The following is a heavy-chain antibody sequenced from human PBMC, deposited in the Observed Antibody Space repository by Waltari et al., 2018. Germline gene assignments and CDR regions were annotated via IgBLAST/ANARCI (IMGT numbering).Heavy chain of an antibody. D-gene: IGHD3-3*01. CDR2: IRYDECNK. CDR1: GFSFSHYG. V-gene: IGHV3-30*02. J-gene: IGHJ4*02. CDR3: AKDLRPYITIFGVSPSDS. Sequence: QVQLVESGGGVVQPGGSLRLSCAASGFSFSHYGMHWVRQPPGKGLEWVAFIRYDECNKYNAGVVKGRFTISRDNSKNTLYLQMNSLRVEDTAVYYCAKDLRPYITIFGVSPSDSWGQGTLVTVSS.